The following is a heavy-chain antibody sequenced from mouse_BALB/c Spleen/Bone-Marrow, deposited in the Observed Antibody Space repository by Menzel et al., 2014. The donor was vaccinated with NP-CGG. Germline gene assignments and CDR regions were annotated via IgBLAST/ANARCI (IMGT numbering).Heavy chain of an antibody. Sequence: QVQLKESGAELMKPGASVKISCKATGYTFSSYWIEWVKQRPGHGLEWIGEILPGSGSIKYNEKFKGKATFTADTSSNTAYMQLSSLTSEDSAVYYCANPIYYGNYGFAYWGQGTLVTVSA. V-gene: IGHV1-9*01. D-gene: IGHD2-1*01. CDR2: ILPGSGSI. J-gene: IGHJ3*01. CDR1: GYTFSSYW. CDR3: ANPIYYGNYGFAY.